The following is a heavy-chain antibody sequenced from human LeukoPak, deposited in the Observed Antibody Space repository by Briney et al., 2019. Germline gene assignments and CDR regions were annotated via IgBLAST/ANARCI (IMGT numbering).Heavy chain of an antibody. J-gene: IGHJ6*04. CDR3: ATNFRNVVVMGMDV. D-gene: IGHD2-21*01. V-gene: IGHV1-18*01. Sequence: GASVKVSCKASGYTFTSYGISWVRQAPGQGLEWMGWISAYNGNTNYAQKLQGRVTMTTDTSTSIAYMELRSLGSDDTAVYYCATNFRNVVVMGMDVWGKGTTVTVSS. CDR1: GYTFTSYG. CDR2: ISAYNGNT.